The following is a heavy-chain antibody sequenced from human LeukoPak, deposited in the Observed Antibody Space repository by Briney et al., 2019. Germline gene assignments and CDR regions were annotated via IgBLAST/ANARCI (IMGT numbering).Heavy chain of an antibody. CDR3: ARGPNTVTLPQYFDY. CDR2: ISSSSSYI. J-gene: IGHJ4*02. Sequence: PGGSLRLSCAASGFTFSSYSMNWVRQAPGKGLEWVSSISSSSSYIYYADSVKGRFTISRDNAKNSLYLQMNSLRAEDTAVYYCARGPNTVTLPQYFDYWGQGTLVTVSS. V-gene: IGHV3-21*01. CDR1: GFTFSSYS. D-gene: IGHD4-17*01.